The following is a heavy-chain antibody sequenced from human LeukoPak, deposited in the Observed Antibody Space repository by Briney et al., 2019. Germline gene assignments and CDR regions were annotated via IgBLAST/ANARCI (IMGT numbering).Heavy chain of an antibody. V-gene: IGHV4-34*01. J-gene: IGHJ6*03. CDR2: IYYSGST. CDR1: GGSFSGYY. D-gene: IGHD3-3*01. Sequence: PSETLSLTCAVYGGSFSGYYWSWIRQPPGKGLVWIGSIYYSGSTYYNPSLKSRVTISVDTSKNQFSLKLSSVTAADTAVYYCARGVSIRITIFGVVRTGYYYMDVWGKGTTVTVS. CDR3: ARGVSIRITIFGVVRTGYYYMDV.